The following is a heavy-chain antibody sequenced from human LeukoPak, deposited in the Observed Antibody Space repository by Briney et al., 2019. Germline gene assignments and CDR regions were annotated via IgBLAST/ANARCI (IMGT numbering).Heavy chain of an antibody. CDR3: ATGTYYYGSGSPRPENWFDP. CDR1: GGTFSSYA. J-gene: IGHJ5*02. V-gene: IGHV1-69*05. CDR2: IIPIFGTA. D-gene: IGHD3-10*01. Sequence: GASVKVSCKASGGTFSSYAISWVRQAPGQGLEWMEGIIPIFGTANYAQKFQGRVTITTDESTSTAYMELSSLRSEDTAVYYCATGTYYYGSGSPRPENWFDPWGQGTLVTVSS.